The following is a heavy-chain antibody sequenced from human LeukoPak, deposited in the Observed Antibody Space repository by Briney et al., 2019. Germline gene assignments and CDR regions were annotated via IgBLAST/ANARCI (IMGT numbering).Heavy chain of an antibody. CDR1: GFSFSSFG. J-gene: IGHJ4*02. Sequence: GGSLRLSCAASGFSFSSFGMHWVRQAPGKGLEWVAFIQFDGSIKYYADSVKGRFTISRDNSKNTLYLQMNSLRAEDTAVYYCAKDFDYWGQGTLVTVSS. CDR2: IQFDGSIK. CDR3: AKDFDY. V-gene: IGHV3-30*02.